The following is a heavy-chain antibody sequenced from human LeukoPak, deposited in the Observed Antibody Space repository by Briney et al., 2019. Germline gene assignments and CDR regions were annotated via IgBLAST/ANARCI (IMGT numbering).Heavy chain of an antibody. J-gene: IGHJ4*02. CDR1: GFTFSSYW. CDR3: ARETEMANLDY. D-gene: IGHD5-24*01. Sequence: GGSLRLSCTASGFTFSSYWMNWVRQAPGKGMEWVANIRQDGSEKYYVDSVKGRFTISRDNAKKSLYLQMNSLRAEDTAVYYCARETEMANLDYWGQGTLVTVSS. CDR2: IRQDGSEK. V-gene: IGHV3-7*04.